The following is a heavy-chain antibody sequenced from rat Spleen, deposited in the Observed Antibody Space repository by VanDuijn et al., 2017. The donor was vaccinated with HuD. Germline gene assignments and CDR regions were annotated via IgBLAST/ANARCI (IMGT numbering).Heavy chain of an antibody. CDR1: GFTLGDHF. D-gene: IGHD4-3*01. Sequence: EVQLVESDGGLVQPGRSLKLSCAASGFTLGDHFMAWVRQAPGKGLEWIGEINKDSRTIKYSPSLKDKFTVSRDNARNTLYLQMDSLRSEDTATYYCARMNSGYGVMDAWGQGASVTVSS. J-gene: IGHJ4*01. V-gene: IGHV4-2*01. CDR3: ARMNSGYGVMDA. CDR2: INKDSRTI.